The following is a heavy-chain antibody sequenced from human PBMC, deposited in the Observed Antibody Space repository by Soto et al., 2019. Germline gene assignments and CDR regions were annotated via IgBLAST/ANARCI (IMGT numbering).Heavy chain of an antibody. CDR3: ARDNVVVPAAIGNWFDP. CDR2: ISAYNGNT. D-gene: IGHD2-2*02. CDR1: GYTFTSYG. J-gene: IGHJ5*02. V-gene: IGHV1-18*04. Sequence: ASVKVSCKASGYTFTSYGISWVRQAPGQGLEWMGWISAYNGNTNYAQKLQGRVTMTTDTSTSTAYMELRSPRSDDTAVYYCARDNVVVPAAIGNWFDPWGQGTLVTVSS.